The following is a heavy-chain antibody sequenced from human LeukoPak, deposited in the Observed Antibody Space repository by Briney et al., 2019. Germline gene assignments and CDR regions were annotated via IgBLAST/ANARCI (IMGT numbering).Heavy chain of an antibody. V-gene: IGHV3-7*01. CDR2: IKQDGSEK. Sequence: PGGSLRLSCAASGFTFSSYLMSWVRQAPGKGLEWVANIKQDGSEKYYVDSVKGRFTISRDNAKNSLYLQMNSLRAEDTAVYYCARDSEWLVPPDYWGQGTLVTVSS. CDR1: GFTFSSYL. CDR3: ARDSEWLVPPDY. D-gene: IGHD6-19*01. J-gene: IGHJ4*02.